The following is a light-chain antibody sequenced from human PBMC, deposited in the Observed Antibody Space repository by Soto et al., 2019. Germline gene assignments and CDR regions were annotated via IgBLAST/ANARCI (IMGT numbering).Light chain of an antibody. CDR3: QPYNTWPLT. CDR1: RGGSSSH. Sequence: VFAQSPRALSFSPGERATLSSAAMRGGSSSHLAWYQQKPGQAPRLLIYDTSTRATGVPTRFSGSRSGAEFTLTINSLQSEDFAVYYCQPYNTWPLTFGGGTKVDIK. J-gene: IGKJ4*01. CDR2: DTS. V-gene: IGKV3-15*01.